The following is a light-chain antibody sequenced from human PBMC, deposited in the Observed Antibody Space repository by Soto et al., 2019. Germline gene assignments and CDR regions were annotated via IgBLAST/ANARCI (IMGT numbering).Light chain of an antibody. V-gene: IGKV3-15*01. CDR3: QQYTNWPPNT. CDR2: GAS. CDR1: QTVTSGY. J-gene: IGKJ5*01. Sequence: EIVLTQSPVTLSLSPGERATLSCRSIQTVTSGYLAWYQQKPGQAPSLLIYGASTRATGVPARFSGRGSGTEFTLTISSLQSEDFAVYYCQQYTNWPPNTFGQGTRLE.